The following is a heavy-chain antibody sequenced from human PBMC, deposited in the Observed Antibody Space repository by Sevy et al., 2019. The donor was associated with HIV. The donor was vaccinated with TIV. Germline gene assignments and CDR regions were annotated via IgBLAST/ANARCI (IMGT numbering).Heavy chain of an antibody. Sequence: SETLSLACTVSAGSISSYYWSWIRQPPGKGLEWIGYFYYSGSTNYNPSLKSRVTISVDTSKNQFSLKLSSVTAADTAVYYCARHPPSSSWYFFDYWGQGSLVTVSS. V-gene: IGHV4-59*08. CDR2: FYYSGST. CDR1: AGSISSYY. D-gene: IGHD6-13*01. CDR3: ARHPPSSSWYFFDY. J-gene: IGHJ4*02.